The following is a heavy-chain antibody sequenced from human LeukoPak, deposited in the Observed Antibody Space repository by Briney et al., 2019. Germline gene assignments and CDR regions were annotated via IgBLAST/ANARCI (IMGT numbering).Heavy chain of an antibody. Sequence: SETLSLTCAVSGGSISSGGYSWSWIRQPPGKGLEWIGYIYHCGSTYYNPSLKSRVTISVDRSKNQFSLKLSSVTAADTAVYYCARDGVGSYGFDYWGQGTLVTVSS. CDR3: ARDGVGSYGFDY. CDR1: GGSISSGGYS. D-gene: IGHD5-18*01. V-gene: IGHV4-30-2*01. J-gene: IGHJ4*02. CDR2: IYHCGST.